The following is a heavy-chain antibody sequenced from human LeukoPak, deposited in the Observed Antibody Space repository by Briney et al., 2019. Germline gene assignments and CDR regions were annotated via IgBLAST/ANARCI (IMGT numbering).Heavy chain of an antibody. D-gene: IGHD2-15*01. V-gene: IGHV1-2*02. J-gene: IGHJ4*02. CDR1: GYTFTSYD. Sequence: ASVKVSCKASGYTFTSYDINWVRQATGQGLEWMGWINPNSGGTKYKQKFQGRVTMTRDTSISTAYMELSSLRYDDTALYYCARGYCNGGTCYSQDYWGQGTLVTVSS. CDR3: ARGYCNGGTCYSQDY. CDR2: INPNSGGT.